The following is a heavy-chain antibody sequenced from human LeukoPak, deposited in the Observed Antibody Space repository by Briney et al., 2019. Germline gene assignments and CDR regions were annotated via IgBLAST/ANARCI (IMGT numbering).Heavy chain of an antibody. CDR1: GGSFSGYY. D-gene: IGHD3-9*01. Sequence: PSETLSLTCAVYGGSFSGYYWSWLRQPPGKGLEGIGEINHSGSTNYNPSLKSRVTISVDTSKNQFSLKLSSVTAADTAVYYCARGVREYDILTGYYSDWFDPWGQGTLVTVSS. CDR2: INHSGST. CDR3: ARGVREYDILTGYYSDWFDP. J-gene: IGHJ5*02. V-gene: IGHV4-34*01.